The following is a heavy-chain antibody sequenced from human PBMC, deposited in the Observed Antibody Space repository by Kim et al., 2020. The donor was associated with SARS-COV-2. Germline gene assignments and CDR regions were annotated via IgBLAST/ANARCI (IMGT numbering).Heavy chain of an antibody. CDR3: ASGFRLWFGELENSPPFDY. CDR2: INPNSGGT. Sequence: ASVKVSCKASGYTFTGYYMHWVRQAPGQGLEWMGRINPNSGGTNYAQKFQGRVTMTRDTSISTAYMELSRLRSDDTAVYYCASGFRLWFGELENSPPFDYWGQGTLVTVSS. CDR1: GYTFTGYY. V-gene: IGHV1-2*06. J-gene: IGHJ4*02. D-gene: IGHD3-10*01.